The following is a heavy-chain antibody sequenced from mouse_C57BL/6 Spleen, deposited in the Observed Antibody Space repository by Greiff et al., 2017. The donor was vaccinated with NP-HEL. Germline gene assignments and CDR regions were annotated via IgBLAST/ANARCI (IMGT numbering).Heavy chain of an antibody. D-gene: IGHD2-1*01. Sequence: VKLMESGAELVRPGTSVKMSCKASGYTFTNYWIGWAKQRPGHGLEWIGDIYPGGGYTNYNEKFKGKATLTADKSSSTAYMQFSSLTSEDSAIYYCAREGDGNLWYFDVWGTGTTVTVSS. CDR1: GYTFTNYW. V-gene: IGHV1-63*01. J-gene: IGHJ1*03. CDR2: IYPGGGYT. CDR3: AREGDGNLWYFDV.